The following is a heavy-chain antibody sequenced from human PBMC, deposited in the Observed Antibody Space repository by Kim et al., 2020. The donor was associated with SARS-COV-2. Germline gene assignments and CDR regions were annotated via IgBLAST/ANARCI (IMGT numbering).Heavy chain of an antibody. CDR2: ISWDSATI. CDR1: KFTFGDYA. J-gene: IGHJ3*02. Sequence: GGSLRLSCAASKFTFGDYAMQWVRQAPGKGLEWVSGISWDSATIGYADSVKGRFTISRDNAKNSLYLQMNSLRVEDTAFYYCAKVLGLGLGALDIWGQGTVVTVSS. V-gene: IGHV3-9*01. D-gene: IGHD7-27*01. CDR3: AKVLGLGLGALDI.